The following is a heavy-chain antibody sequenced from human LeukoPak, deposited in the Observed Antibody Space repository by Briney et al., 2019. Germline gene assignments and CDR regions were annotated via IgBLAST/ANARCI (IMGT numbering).Heavy chain of an antibody. D-gene: IGHD6-13*01. J-gene: IGHJ4*02. CDR1: GGSINSYTYY. Sequence: SETLSLTCTVSGGSINSYTYYWGWIRQPPGRGLEWVGSIYYSGGTYYNPSLKSRVIISVDTSKNQFSLKLSSVTAADTALYYCARDRPGGSSWTRSYFDYWGQGTLVTVSS. CDR2: IYYSGGT. V-gene: IGHV4-39*07. CDR3: ARDRPGGSSWTRSYFDY.